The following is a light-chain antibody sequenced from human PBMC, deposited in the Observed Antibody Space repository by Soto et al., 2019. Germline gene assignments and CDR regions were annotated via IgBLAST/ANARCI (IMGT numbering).Light chain of an antibody. J-gene: IGKJ1*01. CDR1: QTISTF. V-gene: IGKV1-39*01. Sequence: DIHMTQSPSSLSASVGDRVTLTCRASQTISTFLNWYQHKPGKAPKLLIFDASNLHSGVPSRFSAGGTGTDFTLTISSLQPEDFATYSCQQSFSTPRTVGQGTKVDIK. CDR2: DAS. CDR3: QQSFSTPRT.